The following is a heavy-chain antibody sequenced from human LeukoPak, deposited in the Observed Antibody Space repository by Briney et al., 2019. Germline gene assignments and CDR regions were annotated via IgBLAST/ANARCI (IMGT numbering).Heavy chain of an antibody. CDR1: GGSFSGYY. Sequence: PSETLSLTCAVYGGSFSGYYWSWIRQPPGKGLEWIGEINHSGSTNYNPSLKSRVTISVDTSKNQFSLKLSSVTAADTAVYYCATSRNWYFDLRGRGTLVTVSS. V-gene: IGHV4-34*01. CDR2: INHSGST. CDR3: ATSRNWYFDL. J-gene: IGHJ2*01.